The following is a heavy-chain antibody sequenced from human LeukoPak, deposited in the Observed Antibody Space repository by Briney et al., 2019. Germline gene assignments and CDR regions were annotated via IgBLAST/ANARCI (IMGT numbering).Heavy chain of an antibody. Sequence: ASVKVSCKASGYTFTGYYMHWVRQAPGQGLEWMGWINPNSGGTNYAQKFQGRVTMTRDTSISTAYMELSRLRSDDTAVYYCAREKVFGVVIIGDWFDHWGQGTLVTVSS. CDR1: GYTFTGYY. J-gene: IGHJ5*02. CDR2: INPNSGGT. D-gene: IGHD3-3*01. V-gene: IGHV1-2*02. CDR3: AREKVFGVVIIGDWFDH.